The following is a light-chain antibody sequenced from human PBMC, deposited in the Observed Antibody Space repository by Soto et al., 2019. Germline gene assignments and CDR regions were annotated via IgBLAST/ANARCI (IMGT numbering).Light chain of an antibody. Sequence: QSALTQPASVSGSPGQSITISCTGTSSDVGGYNYVSWYQQHPGKAPKLMIYDVSNRPSGASNRFSGSKSGNTASLTISGRQAEDEADYYCSSYTSSSTPGGVFGGGTKLTVL. V-gene: IGLV2-14*01. CDR3: SSYTSSSTPGGV. J-gene: IGLJ2*01. CDR1: SSDVGGYNY. CDR2: DVS.